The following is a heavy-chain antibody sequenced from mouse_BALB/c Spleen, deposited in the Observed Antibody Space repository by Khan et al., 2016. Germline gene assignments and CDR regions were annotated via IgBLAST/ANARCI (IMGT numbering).Heavy chain of an antibody. D-gene: IGHD1-1*01. CDR1: GYTFTNYG. V-gene: IGHV9-3-1*01. Sequence: QIQLVQSGPELKRPGKTVKISCKASGYTFTNYGINWVKQAPGKGLKWMGWINTYSGESTYADDFKGRFAFYLETSANTAYLQINNLKNEDTATYFCARDRYYYGSSRYFDVWGAGTTVTVSS. CDR2: INTYSGES. CDR3: ARDRYYYGSSRYFDV. J-gene: IGHJ1*01.